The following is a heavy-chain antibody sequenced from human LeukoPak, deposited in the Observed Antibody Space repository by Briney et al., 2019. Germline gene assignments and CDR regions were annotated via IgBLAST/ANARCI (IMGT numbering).Heavy chain of an antibody. CDR1: GGSISSYY. V-gene: IGHV4-59*12. D-gene: IGHD3-22*01. Sequence: SETLSLTCTVSGGSISSYYWSWIRQPPGKELEWIGYIYYSGSTNYNPSLKSRVTISVDTSKNQFSLNLISVTAADTAVYFCARAPRAYGSTPGSSFQDYGGQGTRVPSPQ. CDR3: ARAPRAYGSTPGSSFQDY. J-gene: IGHJ4*02. CDR2: IYYSGST.